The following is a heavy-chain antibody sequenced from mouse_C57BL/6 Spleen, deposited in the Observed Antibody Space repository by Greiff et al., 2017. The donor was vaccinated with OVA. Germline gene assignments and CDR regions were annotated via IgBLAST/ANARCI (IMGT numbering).Heavy chain of an antibody. CDR3: ARGYDGYFDY. CDR1: GYTFTSYW. V-gene: IGHV1-69*01. D-gene: IGHD2-2*01. J-gene: IGHJ2*01. Sequence: QVQLQQPGAELVMPGASVKLSCKASGYTFTSYWMHWVKQRPGQGLEWIGEIDPSDSYTNYNQKFKGKSTLTVDKSSSTAYMQLSSLTSEDSAVYYCARGYDGYFDYWGKGTTLTVSS. CDR2: IDPSDSYT.